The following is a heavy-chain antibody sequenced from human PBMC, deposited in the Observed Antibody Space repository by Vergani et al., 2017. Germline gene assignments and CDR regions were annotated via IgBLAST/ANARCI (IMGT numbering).Heavy chain of an antibody. CDR2: IIPIFGTA. J-gene: IGHJ3*02. D-gene: IGHD2-15*01. V-gene: IGHV1-69*18. Sequence: QVQLVQSGAEVKKPGSSVKVSCKASGGTFSSYAISWVRQAPGQGLEWMGRIIPIFGTANYAQKFQGRVTITADESTSTAYMELSSLRSEDTAVYYCAGEPDENIVGVVAATGNDAFDIWGQGTMVTVAS. CDR1: GGTFSSYA. CDR3: AGEPDENIVGVVAATGNDAFDI.